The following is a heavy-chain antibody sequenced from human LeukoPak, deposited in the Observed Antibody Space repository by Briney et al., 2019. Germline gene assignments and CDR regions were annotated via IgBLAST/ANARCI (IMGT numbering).Heavy chain of an antibody. V-gene: IGHV3-21*01. Sequence: GGSLRLSCAASGFTFSSYSMNWVRQAPGKGLERVSSISSSSSYIYYADSVKGRFTISRDNAKNSLYLQMNSLRAEDTAVYYCARDKMDHVLRFLEWLFNGMDVWGQGTTVTVSS. D-gene: IGHD3-3*01. CDR2: ISSSSSYI. J-gene: IGHJ6*02. CDR3: ARDKMDHVLRFLEWLFNGMDV. CDR1: GFTFSSYS.